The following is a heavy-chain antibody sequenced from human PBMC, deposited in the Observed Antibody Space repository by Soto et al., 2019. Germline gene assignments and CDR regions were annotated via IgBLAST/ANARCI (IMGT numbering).Heavy chain of an antibody. J-gene: IGHJ3*02. CDR2: IIPIFGTA. CDR3: AEGNTYYYDSSGYADAFDI. V-gene: IGHV1-69*06. D-gene: IGHD3-22*01. Sequence: SVKVSCKASGVTFSSYAISWVRQAPGQGLEWMGGIIPIFGTANYAQKFQGRVTITADKSTSTAYMELSSLRSEDTAVYYCAEGNTYYYDSSGYADAFDIWGQGTMVTVSS. CDR1: GVTFSSYA.